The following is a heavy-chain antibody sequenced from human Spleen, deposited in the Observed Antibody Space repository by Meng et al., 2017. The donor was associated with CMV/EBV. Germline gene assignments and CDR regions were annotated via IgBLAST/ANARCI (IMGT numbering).Heavy chain of an antibody. CDR2: ISSRSGYI. V-gene: IGHV3-21*04. D-gene: IGHD3-16*02. J-gene: IGHJ6*02. CDR3: AKDKKYTSLGSFYIGMDV. Sequence: SCKASGYTFTGYYMHWVRQAPGKGLEWVSSISSRSGYIYYADSLKGRITISRDNSKNTLYLEMNSLSAEDTAVYYCAKDKKYTSLGSFYIGMDVWGQGTTVTVSS. CDR1: GYTFTGYY.